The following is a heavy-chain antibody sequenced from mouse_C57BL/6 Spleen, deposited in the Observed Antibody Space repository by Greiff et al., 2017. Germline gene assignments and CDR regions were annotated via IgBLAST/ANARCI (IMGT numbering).Heavy chain of an antibody. CDR2: IYPGSGST. CDR3: ARDYGSSFDY. CDR1: GYPFTSYW. V-gene: IGHV1-55*01. D-gene: IGHD1-1*01. Sequence: QVQLQQPGAELVKPGASVKMSCKASGYPFTSYWITWVKQRPGQGLEWIGDIYPGSGSTNYNEKFKSKATLTVDTSSSTAYMQLSSLTSEDTAVYYCARDYGSSFDYWGQGTTLTVSS. J-gene: IGHJ2*01.